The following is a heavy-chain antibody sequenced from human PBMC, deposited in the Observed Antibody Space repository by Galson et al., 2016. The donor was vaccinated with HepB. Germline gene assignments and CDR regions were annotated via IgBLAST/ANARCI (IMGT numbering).Heavy chain of an antibody. J-gene: IGHJ4*02. D-gene: IGHD6-13*01. Sequence: SETLSLTCTVSGGPISTTSYYWGWIRQPPGKGLEWVASIFYSGTSYYNPSLKSRLTMSVETSKNQFSLKLTSVTAADTAVYYCVRESPSRSWYCGQGTLVTVSS. V-gene: IGHV4-39*07. CDR2: IFYSGTS. CDR1: GGPISTTSYY. CDR3: VRESPSRSWY.